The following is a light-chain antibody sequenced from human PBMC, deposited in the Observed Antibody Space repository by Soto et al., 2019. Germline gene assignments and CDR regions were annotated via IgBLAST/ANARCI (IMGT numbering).Light chain of an antibody. V-gene: IGLV2-14*01. J-gene: IGLJ2*01. CDR2: DVN. CDR1: NSDIGGYNY. CDR3: SSYTISITVI. Sequence: QSALTQPASVSGSPGQSITIACTGTNSDIGGYNYVSWYQQHPGKAPKLIIYDVNNLPSGVSNRFSGSKSGNTASLTISGLQGEEEADYYCSSYTISITVIVVGGTKLTV.